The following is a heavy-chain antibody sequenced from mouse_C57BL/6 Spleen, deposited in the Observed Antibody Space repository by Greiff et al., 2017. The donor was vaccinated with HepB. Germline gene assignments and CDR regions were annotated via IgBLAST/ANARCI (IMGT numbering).Heavy chain of an antibody. CDR2: ILPGSGST. CDR1: GYTFTGYW. J-gene: IGHJ2*01. V-gene: IGHV1-9*01. Sequence: VKLMESGAELMKPGASVKLSCKATGYTFTGYWIEWVKQRPGHGLEWIGEILPGSGSTNYNQKFKDKATLTVDKSSSTAYMQSSSRTAEDSAVYYCARYYYGISTYYFDYWGQGTTLTVSS. CDR3: ARYYYGISTYYFDY. D-gene: IGHD1-1*01.